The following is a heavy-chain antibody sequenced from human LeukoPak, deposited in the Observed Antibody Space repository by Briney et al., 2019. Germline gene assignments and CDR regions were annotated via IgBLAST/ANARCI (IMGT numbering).Heavy chain of an antibody. CDR2: INPNSGGT. CDR3: ARVVFGGSGYSDDAFDI. D-gene: IGHD3-22*01. Sequence: ASVKVSCKASGYIFTGYYMHWVRQAPGQGLEWMGRINPNSGGTNYAQKFQGRVTMTRDTSISTAYMELSRLRSDDTAVYYCARVVFGGSGYSDDAFDIWGQGTMVTVSS. J-gene: IGHJ3*02. V-gene: IGHV1-2*06. CDR1: GYIFTGYY.